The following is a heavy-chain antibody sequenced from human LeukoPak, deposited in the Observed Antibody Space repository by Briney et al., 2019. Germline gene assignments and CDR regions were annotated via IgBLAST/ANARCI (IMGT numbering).Heavy chain of an antibody. V-gene: IGHV3-23*01. CDR2: ISVSGNT. Sequence: PGGSLRLSCAASGFTLSSYAMSWVRQAPGKGLEWVSAISVSGNTYHADSVKGRFTISRDSSKNTLYLQMNSLRAEDTAVYYCAKDWRITMVRGVIITEIAFDIWGQGTMVTVSS. D-gene: IGHD3-10*01. CDR1: GFTLSSYA. CDR3: AKDWRITMVRGVIITEIAFDI. J-gene: IGHJ3*02.